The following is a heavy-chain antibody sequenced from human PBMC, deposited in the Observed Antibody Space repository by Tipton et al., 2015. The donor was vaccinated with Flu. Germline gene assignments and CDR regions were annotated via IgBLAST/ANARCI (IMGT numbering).Heavy chain of an antibody. D-gene: IGHD3-22*01. J-gene: IGHJ4*02. CDR2: IYYSGST. CDR3: ARADDSWGYPIDY. Sequence: TLSLTCTVSGGSISSYYWSWIRQPPGKGLEWIGYIYYSGSTNYNPSLKSRVTISVDTSKNQFTLKLSSVTAADTAVYYCARADDSWGYPIDYGGQGTLVTVSS. V-gene: IGHV4-59*01. CDR1: GGSISSYY.